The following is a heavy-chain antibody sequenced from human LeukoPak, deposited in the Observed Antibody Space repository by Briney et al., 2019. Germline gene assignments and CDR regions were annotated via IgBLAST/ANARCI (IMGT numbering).Heavy chain of an antibody. CDR3: ASIAGSGHSGFDGMNAFDI. CDR1: GGSFSGYY. J-gene: IGHJ3*02. CDR2: INHSGST. V-gene: IGHV4-34*01. Sequence: PSETLSLTCAVYGGSFSGYYWSWIRQPPGKGLEWIGEINHSGSTNYNPSLKSRVTISVDTSKNQFSLKLSSVTAADTAVYYCASIAGSGHSGFDGMNAFDIWGQGTMVTVSS. D-gene: IGHD5-12*01.